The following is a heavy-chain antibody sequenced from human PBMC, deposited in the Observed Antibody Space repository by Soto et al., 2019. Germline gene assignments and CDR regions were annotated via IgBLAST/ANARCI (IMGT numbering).Heavy chain of an antibody. D-gene: IGHD3-10*01. V-gene: IGHV1-46*03. CDR2: INPSGGST. J-gene: IGHJ4*02. Sequence: ASMKVSRKASGYTFPSYAIHWVRQAPGQGLEWMGIINPSGGSTSYAQKFQGRVTMTRDTSTSTVYMELSSLRSEDTAVYYCATDYYGSGSSLGYWGQGTLVTV. CDR3: ATDYYGSGSSLGY. CDR1: GYTFPSYA.